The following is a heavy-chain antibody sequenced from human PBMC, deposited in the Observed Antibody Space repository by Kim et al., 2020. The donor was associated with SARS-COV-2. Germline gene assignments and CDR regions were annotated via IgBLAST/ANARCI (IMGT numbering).Heavy chain of an antibody. CDR1: GGSISSGGYY. CDR2: IYYSGST. CDR3: ARARITMIVVVKQVDY. Sequence: SETLSLTCTVSGGSISSGGYYWSWIHQHPGKGLEWIGYIYYSGSTYYNPSLKSRVTMSVDTSKNQFSLKLSSVTAADTAVYYCARARITMIVVVKQVDYWGQGTLVTVSS. V-gene: IGHV4-31*03. J-gene: IGHJ4*02. D-gene: IGHD3-22*01.